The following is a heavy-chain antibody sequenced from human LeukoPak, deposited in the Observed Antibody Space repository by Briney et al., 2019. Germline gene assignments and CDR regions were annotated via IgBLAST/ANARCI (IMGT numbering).Heavy chain of an antibody. CDR1: GYTFTSYG. Sequence: ASVKVSCKTSGYTFTSYGISWVRQAPGQGPEWMGIINPRGGSTDYAQKFQGRVTMTSDTSTSTVYMELKSLRSEDTAVYFCARVGATEATADNWGQGTLVTVSS. CDR2: INPRGGST. D-gene: IGHD2-21*02. CDR3: ARVGATEATADN. J-gene: IGHJ4*02. V-gene: IGHV1-46*01.